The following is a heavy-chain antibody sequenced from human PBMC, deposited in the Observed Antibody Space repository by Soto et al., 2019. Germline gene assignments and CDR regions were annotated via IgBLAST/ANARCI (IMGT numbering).Heavy chain of an antibody. Sequence: SETLSLTCAVYGGSFSGYYWSWIRQPPGKGLEWIGEINHSGSTNYNPSLKSRVTISVDTSKNQFSLKLSSVTAADTAVYYCARVNGDFWSGYSSNFDYWGQGTLVTVSS. D-gene: IGHD3-3*01. J-gene: IGHJ4*02. V-gene: IGHV4-34*01. CDR3: ARVNGDFWSGYSSNFDY. CDR1: GGSFSGYY. CDR2: INHSGST.